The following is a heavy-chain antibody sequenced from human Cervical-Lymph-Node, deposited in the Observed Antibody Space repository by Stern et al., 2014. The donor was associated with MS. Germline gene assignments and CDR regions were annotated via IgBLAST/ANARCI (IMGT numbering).Heavy chain of an antibody. V-gene: IGHV1-2*02. D-gene: IGHD1-26*01. J-gene: IGHJ4*02. CDR2: INPNSGAT. CDR1: ENTFTGYY. CDR3: ARISLGSGIDY. Sequence: VPLVESGAEVKKPGASGKVTCKTSENTFTGYYIHWVRQAPGQGLEWMGWINPNSGATNYAQRFQDRVSLTSDTSNSLAYMELDRLTSGDTAVYYCARISLGSGIDYWGQGSLVTVSS.